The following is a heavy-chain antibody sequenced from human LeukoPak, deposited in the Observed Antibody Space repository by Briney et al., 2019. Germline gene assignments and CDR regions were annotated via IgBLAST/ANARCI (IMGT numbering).Heavy chain of an antibody. D-gene: IGHD1-1*01. J-gene: IGHJ4*02. CDR1: GGSISSYY. CDR2: IYYSGST. Sequence: SETLSLTCTVSGGSISSYYWSWIRQPPGKGLEWIGYIYYSGSTNYNPSLKSRVTISVDTSKNQFSLKLSSVTAADTAVYYCARLNERAYTVDYWGQGTLVTVS. V-gene: IGHV4-59*01. CDR3: ARLNERAYTVDY.